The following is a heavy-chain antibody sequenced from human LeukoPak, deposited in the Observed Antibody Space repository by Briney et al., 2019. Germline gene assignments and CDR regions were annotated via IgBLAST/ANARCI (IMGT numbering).Heavy chain of an antibody. CDR2: INHSGST. J-gene: IGHJ6*02. V-gene: IGHV4-34*01. CDR3: ARVAYSSGWYVAYYYYGMDV. Sequence: SETPSLTCAVYGGSFSGYHWSWIRQPPGKGLEWIGEINHSGSTNYNPSLKSRVTISVDTSKNQFSLKLSSVTAADTAVYYCARVAYSSGWYVAYYYYGMDVWGQGTTVTVSS. CDR1: GGSFSGYH. D-gene: IGHD6-19*01.